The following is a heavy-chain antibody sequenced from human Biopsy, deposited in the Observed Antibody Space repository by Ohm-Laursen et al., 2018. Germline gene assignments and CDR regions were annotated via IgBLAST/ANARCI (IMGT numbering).Heavy chain of an antibody. CDR1: GFTLSSYA. Sequence: SLRLSCTASGFTLSSYALNWVRQAPGKGLEWVSSISAGSNYIYYTDSVKGRFTISRDNAQNSLYLQMNSLRAEDTAFYYCAVEYYDSSGYYNPTWFNPWGQGTLVTFSS. J-gene: IGHJ5*02. V-gene: IGHV3-21*01. CDR3: AVEYYDSSGYYNPTWFNP. D-gene: IGHD3-22*01. CDR2: ISAGSNYI.